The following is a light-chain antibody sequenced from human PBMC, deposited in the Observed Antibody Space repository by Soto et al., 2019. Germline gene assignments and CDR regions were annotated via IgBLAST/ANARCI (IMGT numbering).Light chain of an antibody. CDR3: QLYNNWPPLT. Sequence: GDRVTITCRASQRISSWLAWYQQKPGKAPKLLIYDASSLESGVPSRFSGSGTGTEFTLPISSLQPDDFAVYYCQLYNNWPPLTFGGGTKVELK. V-gene: IGKV1-5*01. CDR1: QRISSW. CDR2: DAS. J-gene: IGKJ4*01.